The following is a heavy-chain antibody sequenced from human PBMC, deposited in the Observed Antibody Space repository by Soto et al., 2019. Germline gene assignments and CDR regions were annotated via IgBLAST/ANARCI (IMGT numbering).Heavy chain of an antibody. Sequence: GGSLRLSCAASGFTFSSYSMNWVRQAPGKGLEWVSYISSSGSAIYYADSVKGRFTISRDNAEKSLYLQMNSLRDEDMAVYYCARDHIWAFDYWGQGTLVTVSS. V-gene: IGHV3-48*02. J-gene: IGHJ4*02. CDR1: GFTFSSYS. D-gene: IGHD2-21*01. CDR3: ARDHIWAFDY. CDR2: ISSSGSAI.